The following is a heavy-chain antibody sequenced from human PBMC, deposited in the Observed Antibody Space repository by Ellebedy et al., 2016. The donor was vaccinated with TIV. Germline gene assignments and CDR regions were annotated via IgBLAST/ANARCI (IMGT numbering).Heavy chain of an antibody. CDR2: ISYDGSHE. Sequence: PGGSLRLSCAASGFTFSSYAMSWVRQAPGKGLEWVALISYDGSHESYADSLKGRFTISRDNSKNTLYLQMNSLKAEDTAVYYYAKEGCSNGVCYLRDSWGQGTLVTVSS. D-gene: IGHD2-8*01. J-gene: IGHJ5*02. CDR1: GFTFSSYA. CDR3: AKEGCSNGVCYLRDS. V-gene: IGHV3-30*18.